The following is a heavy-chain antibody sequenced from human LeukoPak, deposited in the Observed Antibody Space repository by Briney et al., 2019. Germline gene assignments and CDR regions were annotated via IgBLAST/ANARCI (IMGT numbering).Heavy chain of an antibody. Sequence: GGSLRLSCAVSGFTFSSYAMTWVRQAPGKGLEWVSAISGTGANTYYAGSVKGRFTTSRDNPRSTLYLQMNSLSNEDTAVYYCAYADNNGWYYFDYWGQGTLVTVSS. V-gene: IGHV3-23*01. J-gene: IGHJ4*02. CDR2: ISGTGANT. D-gene: IGHD6-19*01. CDR1: GFTFSSYA. CDR3: AYADNNGWYYFDY.